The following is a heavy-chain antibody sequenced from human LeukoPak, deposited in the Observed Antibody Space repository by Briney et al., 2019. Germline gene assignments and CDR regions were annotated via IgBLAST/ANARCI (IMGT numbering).Heavy chain of an antibody. D-gene: IGHD3-3*01. V-gene: IGHV3-30-3*01. CDR1: GFTFSSYA. Sequence: PGGSLRLSCAASGFTFSSYAMSWVRQAPGKGLEWVAVISYDGDNKYYADSVKGRFTISRDNSKNTLYVQMNSLRAEDTAIYYCARNRDFWSGPYYFDYWGQGTLVTVSS. CDR2: ISYDGDNK. CDR3: ARNRDFWSGPYYFDY. J-gene: IGHJ4*02.